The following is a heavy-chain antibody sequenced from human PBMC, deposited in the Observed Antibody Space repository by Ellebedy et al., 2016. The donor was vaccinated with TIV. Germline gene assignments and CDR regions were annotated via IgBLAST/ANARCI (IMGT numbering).Heavy chain of an antibody. CDR3: SRDQGEWLRHNGMDV. V-gene: IGHV3-21*03. CDR1: GFTFRSYS. J-gene: IGHJ6*04. D-gene: IGHD3-10*01. CDR2: ISSTGSYM. Sequence: PGGSLRLSCAASGFTFRSYSMNWVRQAPGRGLEWVSSISSTGSYMYYADSVKGRFTISRDNAKNSLYLQMSSLRAEDPAVYYCSRDQGEWLRHNGMDVWGKGTTVTVSS.